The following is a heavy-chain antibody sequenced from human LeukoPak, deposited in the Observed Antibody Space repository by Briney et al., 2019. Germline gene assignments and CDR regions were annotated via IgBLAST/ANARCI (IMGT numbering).Heavy chain of an antibody. CDR1: GGSISSYY. CDR2: IYTSGST. J-gene: IGHJ6*02. CDR3: ARVDDGYDVYGTDV. Sequence: SETLSLTCTVSGGSISSYYWSWIRQPAGKGLEWIGRIYTSGSTNYNPSLKGRVTMSVDTSKNQFSLKLSSVTAADTAVYYCARVDDGYDVYGTDVWGQGTTVTVSS. V-gene: IGHV4-4*07. D-gene: IGHD5-12*01.